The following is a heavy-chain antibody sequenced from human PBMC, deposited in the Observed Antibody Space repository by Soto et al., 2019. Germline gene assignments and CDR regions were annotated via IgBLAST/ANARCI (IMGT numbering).Heavy chain of an antibody. CDR3: ARGHFYESAFDS. V-gene: IGHV3-33*01. D-gene: IGHD3-16*01. CDR1: GFTFSSYG. Sequence: QVQLVESGGGVVQPGRSLRLSCAASGFTFSSYGMHWVRQAPGKGLEWVAVIWYDGSNKYYADSVKGRFTISRDNSKNTLYLQMNNLSAEDTAVYYCARGHFYESAFDSWGQGTLVTVSS. J-gene: IGHJ4*02. CDR2: IWYDGSNK.